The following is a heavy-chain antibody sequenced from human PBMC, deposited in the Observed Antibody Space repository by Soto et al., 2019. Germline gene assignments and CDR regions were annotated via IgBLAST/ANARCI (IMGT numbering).Heavy chain of an antibody. Sequence: QVQLVQSGAEVKKPGSSVKVSCKASGGTFSSYTISWVRQAPGQGLEWMGRIIPILGIANYAQKFQGRVTITAEXXTXTXXIELSSLRSEDTAVYYCARTRRGVAVAGTRYYFDYWGQGTLVTVSS. J-gene: IGHJ4*02. CDR1: GGTFSSYT. CDR2: IIPILGIA. CDR3: ARTRRGVAVAGTRYYFDY. V-gene: IGHV1-69*02. D-gene: IGHD6-19*01.